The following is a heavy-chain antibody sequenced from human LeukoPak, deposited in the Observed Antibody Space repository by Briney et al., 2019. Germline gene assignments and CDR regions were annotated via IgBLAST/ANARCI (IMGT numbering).Heavy chain of an antibody. D-gene: IGHD6-19*01. CDR1: GFSLTTNGVG. V-gene: IGHV2-5*02. CDR3: AHSGYNSGFYFDY. Sequence: SGPTLVRPTQTLTLTCTFSGFSLTTNGVGVAWIRQPPGKALEWLALISWDDYKRSSPSLRSRLAITKDTSKNQVVLTMTDMDAVDTATYFCAHSGYNSGFYFDYWSQGTLVTVSS. J-gene: IGHJ4*02. CDR2: ISWDDYK.